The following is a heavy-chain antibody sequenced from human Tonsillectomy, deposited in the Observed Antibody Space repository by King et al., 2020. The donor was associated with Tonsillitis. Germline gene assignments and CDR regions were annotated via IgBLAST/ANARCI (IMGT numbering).Heavy chain of an antibody. V-gene: IGHV4-59*01. J-gene: IGHJ4*02. D-gene: IGHD1-26*01. CDR1: GGSISSYY. Sequence: QLQESGPGLVKPSETLSLTCTVSGGSISSYYWNWIRQPPGKGLEWIGYIYYSGSTNYNPSLTSRVTISVDTSQTQLSLKLTSVTAADTAVYYCARGGRDSGSAGRVDYWGQGTLVTVSS. CDR2: IYYSGST. CDR3: ARGGRDSGSAGRVDY.